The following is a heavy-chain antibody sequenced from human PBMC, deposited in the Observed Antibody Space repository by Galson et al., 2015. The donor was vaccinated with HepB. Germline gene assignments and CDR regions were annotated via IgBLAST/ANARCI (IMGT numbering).Heavy chain of an antibody. CDR2: IDPSDSFT. V-gene: IGHV5-10-1*01. D-gene: IGHD2-2*01. Sequence: QSGAEVKKAGESLRISCKASGYSFTTYWISWVRQMPGKGLEWMGRIDPSDSFTNYSPSFQGHATISADKSINTAYLQWSSLKASDSAISYCARSVDAGLPFDYWGRGTLVTVHS. CDR3: ARSVDAGLPFDY. CDR1: GYSFTTYW. J-gene: IGHJ4*02.